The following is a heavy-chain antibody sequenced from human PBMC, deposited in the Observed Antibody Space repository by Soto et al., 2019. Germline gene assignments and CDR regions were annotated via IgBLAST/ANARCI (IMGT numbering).Heavy chain of an antibody. CDR3: AKGDCGGDCYSFDAFDI. Sequence: QVQLVESGGGVVQPGRSLRLSCAASGFTFSSYGMHWVRQAPGKGLGWVAVISYDGSNKYYADSVKGRFTISSHNSKNTLYLPRNSVIAEDTAVYYCAKGDCGGDCYSFDAFDIWGQGTMVPVSS. V-gene: IGHV3-30*18. CDR1: GFTFSSYG. CDR2: ISYDGSNK. D-gene: IGHD2-21*02. J-gene: IGHJ3*02.